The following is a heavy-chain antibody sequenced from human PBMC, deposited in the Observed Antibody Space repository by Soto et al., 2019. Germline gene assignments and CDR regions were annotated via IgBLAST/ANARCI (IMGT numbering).Heavy chain of an antibody. D-gene: IGHD3-16*01. J-gene: IGHJ4*02. CDR1: GGTFSSYA. Sequence: ASVKVCCKASGGTFSSYAITWVRQAPGQGLEWMGWISGFDGNTNYAADIQGRVTMITDTSTSTAYMELRGRRSEDTAEYYCARIGVSCGLESPDFDSWGQGTLVTVSS. V-gene: IGHV1-18*01. CDR3: ARIGVSCGLESPDFDS. CDR2: ISGFDGNT.